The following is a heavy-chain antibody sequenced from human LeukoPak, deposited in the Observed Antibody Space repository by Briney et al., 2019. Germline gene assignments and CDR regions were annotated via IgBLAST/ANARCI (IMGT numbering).Heavy chain of an antibody. J-gene: IGHJ4*02. CDR1: GGSISSYY. V-gene: IGHV4-59*12. CDR3: ARSVYDSSGYYLHY. Sequence: SETLSLTCTVSGGSISSYYWSWIRQPPGKGLEWIGYIYYSGSTNYNPSLKSRVTISVDTSKNQFSLKLSSVTAADTAVYYCARSVYDSSGYYLHYWGQGTLVTVSS. D-gene: IGHD3-22*01. CDR2: IYYSGST.